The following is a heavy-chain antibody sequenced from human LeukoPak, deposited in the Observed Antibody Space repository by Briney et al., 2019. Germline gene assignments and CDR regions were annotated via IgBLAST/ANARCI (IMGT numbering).Heavy chain of an antibody. CDR1: GFTFSSYW. CDR3: ASGYGDLIDY. CDR2: IKQDGSEK. V-gene: IGHV3-7*01. J-gene: IGHJ4*02. D-gene: IGHD4-17*01. Sequence: GGSLRLSCAASGFTFSSYWMNWVRQAPGKGLEWVANIKQDGSEKYYVDSVKGRFTISRDNAKNSLYLQMSSLRAEDTAVYSCASGYGDLIDYWGQGTLVTVSS.